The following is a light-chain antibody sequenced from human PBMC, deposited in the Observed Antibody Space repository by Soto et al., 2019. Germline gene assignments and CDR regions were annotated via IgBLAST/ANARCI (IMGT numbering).Light chain of an antibody. CDR3: SSYTSISSLGI. Sequence: QSVLTQPASGSGSLGQSITISCTGTGIDVGSYKYVSWYQQHPGKAPKLIIFEVSNRPSGVSDRFSGSKSGNTASLTISGLQSEDEADYFCSSYTSISSLGIFGTGTKLTVL. CDR2: EVS. J-gene: IGLJ1*01. V-gene: IGLV2-14*01. CDR1: GIDVGSYKY.